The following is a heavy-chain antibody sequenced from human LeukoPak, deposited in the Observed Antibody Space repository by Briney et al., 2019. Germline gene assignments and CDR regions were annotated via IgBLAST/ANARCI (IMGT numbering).Heavy chain of an antibody. D-gene: IGHD5-18*01. J-gene: IGHJ4*02. CDR2: IKQDGSEK. CDR1: GFTFSSYW. V-gene: IGHV3-7*01. Sequence: GGSLRLSCAASGFTFSSYWMSWVRQAPGKGLEWVANIKQDGSEKYYVDSVKGRFTISRDNAKKSLYLHMNSLSAEDTAVYYCASPGSVGDTGMPDYWGQGTLVTVSS. CDR3: ASPGSVGDTGMPDY.